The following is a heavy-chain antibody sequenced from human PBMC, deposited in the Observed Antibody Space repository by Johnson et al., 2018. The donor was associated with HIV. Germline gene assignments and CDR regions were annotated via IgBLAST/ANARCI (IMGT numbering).Heavy chain of an antibody. Sequence: DVQVVESGGGLVQPGGSLRLSCAASGFTFSSYAMSWVRQAPGKGLEWVSAIYSGGSTYYADSVKGRFTISRDNSKNTLYLQMNSLRAEDTAVYYCTRPDYYGSGTADVFDIWGQGTMVTVSS. V-gene: IGHV3-66*01. CDR2: IYSGGST. CDR1: GFTFSSYA. CDR3: TRPDYYGSGTADVFDI. J-gene: IGHJ3*02. D-gene: IGHD3-10*01.